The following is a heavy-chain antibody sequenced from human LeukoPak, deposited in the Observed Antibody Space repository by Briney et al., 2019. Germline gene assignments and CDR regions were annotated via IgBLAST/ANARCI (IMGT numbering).Heavy chain of an antibody. CDR1: GDYLSSYY. CDR3: ARGGLTIFGVVNNWFDP. D-gene: IGHD3-3*01. CDR2: IYYSGST. Sequence: SETLSLTCAVYGDYLSSYYWSWIRQPPGKGLEWIGSIYYSGSTYYNPSLKSRVTISVDTSKNQFPLKLSSVTAADTAVYYCARGGLTIFGVVNNWFDPWGQGTLVTVSS. V-gene: IGHV4-39*06. J-gene: IGHJ5*02.